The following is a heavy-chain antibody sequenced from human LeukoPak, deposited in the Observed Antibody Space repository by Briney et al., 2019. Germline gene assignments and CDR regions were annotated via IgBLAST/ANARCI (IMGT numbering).Heavy chain of an antibody. J-gene: IGHJ4*02. CDR2: ISGSGGST. D-gene: IGHD2-15*01. CDR1: GFTFSSYA. CDR3: AKSPARPYCSGGSCYSNY. V-gene: IGHV3-23*01. Sequence: PGGSLRLSCAASGFTFSSYAMSWVRQAPGKRLEWVSAISGSGGSTYYADSVKGRFTISRDNSKNTLYLQMNSLRAEDTAVYYCAKSPARPYCSGGSCYSNYWGQGTLVTVSS.